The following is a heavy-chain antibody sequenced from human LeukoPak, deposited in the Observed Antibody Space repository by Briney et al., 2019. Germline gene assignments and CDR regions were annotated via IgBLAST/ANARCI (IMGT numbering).Heavy chain of an antibody. D-gene: IGHD1-26*01. CDR2: IIGSGGST. J-gene: IGHJ4*02. CDR1: GFTFSSYA. V-gene: IGHV3-23*01. CDR3: AKGSSLRLGPTVEYYFDN. Sequence: GGSLRLSCAASGFTFSSYAMNWVRHAPGKGLEWVSGIIGSGGSTHYADSVKGRLTISRHNYKNTLYLQVNSLRAEDTAVYYCAKGSSLRLGPTVEYYFDNWGQGTLVTVSS.